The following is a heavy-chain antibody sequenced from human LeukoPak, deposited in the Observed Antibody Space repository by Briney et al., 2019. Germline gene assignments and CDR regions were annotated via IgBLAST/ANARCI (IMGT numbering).Heavy chain of an antibody. Sequence: QPGRSLRLSCAASGFTLSSYGMHWVRQAPGKGLEWVSFIRYDGGNKYYADSVKARFTITRDNSENTLYLQMNSLRAEDTALYYCARDRSSTGYRYGWSPSPINWYFDLWGRGTLVTVSS. CDR1: GFTLSSYG. J-gene: IGHJ2*01. V-gene: IGHV3-33*01. CDR2: IRYDGGNK. CDR3: ARDRSSTGYRYGWSPSPINWYFDL. D-gene: IGHD5-18*01.